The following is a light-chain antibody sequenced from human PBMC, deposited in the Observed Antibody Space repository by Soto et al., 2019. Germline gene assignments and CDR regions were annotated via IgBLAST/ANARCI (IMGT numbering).Light chain of an antibody. CDR3: QQSYSTPGFT. CDR1: QSISSY. CDR2: AAS. V-gene: IGKV1-39*01. Sequence: DIQMTQSPSSLSASVGDRVTITCRASQSISSYLNWYQQKPGKAPKHLIYAASSLQSGVPSRFSGSGSGTDFTLTISSLQPEDFATYYCQQSYSTPGFTFGPGTKVDIK. J-gene: IGKJ3*01.